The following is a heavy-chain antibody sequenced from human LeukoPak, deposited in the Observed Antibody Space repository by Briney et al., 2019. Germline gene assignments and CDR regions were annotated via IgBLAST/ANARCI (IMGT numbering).Heavy chain of an antibody. D-gene: IGHD5-12*01. CDR2: IYSGGST. CDR1: GFTVSSNY. Sequence: GGSLSLSFAASGFTVSSNYMSWVRPAPGKGLEWVSVIYSGGSTYYADSVKGRFTISRDNSKNTLYLQMNSLRAEDTAVYYCASPIVATTFFDYWGQGTLVTVSS. CDR3: ASPIVATTFFDY. V-gene: IGHV3-66*01. J-gene: IGHJ4*02.